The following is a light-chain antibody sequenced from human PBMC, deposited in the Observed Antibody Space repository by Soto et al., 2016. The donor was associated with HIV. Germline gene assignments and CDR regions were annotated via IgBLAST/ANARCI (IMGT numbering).Light chain of an antibody. V-gene: IGLV3-1*01. CDR3: QAWDSSTGV. CDR2: QDN. J-gene: IGLJ2*01. Sequence: SYDLTQPPSVSVSPGQTASITCSGDKLGDKYTCWYQQKPGQSPVLVIYQDNKRPSGIPERFSGSISGNTATLTISGTQAMDEADYYCQAWDSSTGVFGGGTKLTVL. CDR1: KLGDKY.